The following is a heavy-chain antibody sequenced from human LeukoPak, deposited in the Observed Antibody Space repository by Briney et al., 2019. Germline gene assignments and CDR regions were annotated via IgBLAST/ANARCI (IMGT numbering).Heavy chain of an antibody. CDR1: GGSFSGYY. Sequence: PSETLSLTCAVCGGSFSGYYWSWIRQPPGKGLEWIGEINHSGSTNYNPSLKSRVTISVDTSKNQFSLKLSSVTAADTAVYYCARGGRPNWFDPWGQGTLVTVSS. D-gene: IGHD2-15*01. CDR2: INHSGST. CDR3: ARGGRPNWFDP. J-gene: IGHJ5*02. V-gene: IGHV4-34*01.